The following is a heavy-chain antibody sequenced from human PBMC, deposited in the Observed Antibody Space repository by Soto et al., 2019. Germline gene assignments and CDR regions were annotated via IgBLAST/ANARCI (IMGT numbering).Heavy chain of an antibody. Sequence: QVQLVESGGGVVRPGRSLRLSCEATGFSFNTHGMHWVRQAPGKGVGWVAVIVNDGSEQAYSDSVKGRFTISRDNSKNTLYLPMNNLRAADTGVYYSARDDSFAATGPEEWGQGIVVTVSS. CDR2: IVNDGSEQ. CDR1: GFSFNTHG. V-gene: IGHV3-33*01. J-gene: IGHJ4*02. CDR3: ARDDSFAATGPEE. D-gene: IGHD6-25*01.